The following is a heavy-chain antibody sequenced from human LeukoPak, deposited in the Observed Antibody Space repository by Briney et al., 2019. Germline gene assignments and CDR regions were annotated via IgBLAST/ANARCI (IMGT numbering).Heavy chain of an antibody. CDR3: ASSRRYYYDSSGYYNAYFDY. Sequence: GESLKISCKGSGYSFSSYWIGWVRQMPGKGLEWMGIIYPGDSDTRYSPSFQGQVTISADKSSSTAYLQWSSLKASDTAMYYCASSRRYYYDSSGYYNAYFDYWAREPWSPSPQ. CDR2: IYPGDSDT. CDR1: GYSFSSYW. D-gene: IGHD3-22*01. J-gene: IGHJ4*02. V-gene: IGHV5-51*01.